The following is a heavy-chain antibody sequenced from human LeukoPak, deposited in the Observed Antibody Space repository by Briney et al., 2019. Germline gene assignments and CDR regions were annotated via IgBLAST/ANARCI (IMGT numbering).Heavy chain of an antibody. CDR1: GFSVSDSY. CDR3: ARGENYYFHTDV. J-gene: IGHJ6*03. Sequence: GGSLRLSCAASGFSVSDSYMSWVRQAPGKGLEWVSILYSGGDTYYSASVRGRFTISRDNSKNTLYLQMNALSAADTAVYFCARGENYYFHTDVWGKGATVTVSS. V-gene: IGHV3-66*02. CDR2: LYSGGDT. D-gene: IGHD2/OR15-2a*01.